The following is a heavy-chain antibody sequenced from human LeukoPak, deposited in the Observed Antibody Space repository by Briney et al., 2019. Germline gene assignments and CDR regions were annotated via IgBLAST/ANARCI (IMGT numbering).Heavy chain of an antibody. CDR2: ISSSSSYI. V-gene: IGHV3-21*01. CDR3: AVTGYSSSRFNY. J-gene: IGHJ4*02. Sequence: GGSVRLSCAASGFTFSSYSMNWVRQAPGKGLEWVSSISSSSSYIYYADSVKGRFTISRDNAKNSLYLQMNSLRAEDTAVYYCAVTGYSSSRFNYWGQGALLTVSS. CDR1: GFTFSSYS. D-gene: IGHD6-13*01.